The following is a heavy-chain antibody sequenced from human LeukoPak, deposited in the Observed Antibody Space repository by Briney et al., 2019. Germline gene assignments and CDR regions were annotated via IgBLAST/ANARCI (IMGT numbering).Heavy chain of an antibody. CDR2: AHSSGRT. CDR3: ARHDEECPGEYCFLLSFDY. CDR1: GGSINNFY. Sequence: PSETLSLTCTVSGGSINNFYWSWIRQSPGKGLEWIGYAHSSGRTDYNPSLRSRVSMSADTSKSQLSLRLTSVTAADTAVYFCARHDEECPGEYCFLLSFDYWGPGSLVTVSS. J-gene: IGHJ4*01. D-gene: IGHD2-8*02. V-gene: IGHV4-59*08.